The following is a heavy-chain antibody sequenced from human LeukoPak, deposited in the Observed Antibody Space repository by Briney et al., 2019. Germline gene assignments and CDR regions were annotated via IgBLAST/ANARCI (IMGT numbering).Heavy chain of an antibody. CDR1: GGTFSSYA. CDR2: IIPIFGTA. Sequence: SVKVSCKASGGTFSSYAIGWVRQAPGQGLEWIGGIIPIFGTANYAQKFQGRVTITADESTSTAYMELSSLRSEDTAVYYCARGKDGYNYYFDYWGQGTLVTVSS. CDR3: ARGKDGYNYYFDY. D-gene: IGHD5-24*01. V-gene: IGHV1-69*13. J-gene: IGHJ4*02.